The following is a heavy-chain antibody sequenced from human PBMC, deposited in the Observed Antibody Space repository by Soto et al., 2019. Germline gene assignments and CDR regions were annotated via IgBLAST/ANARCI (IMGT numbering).Heavy chain of an antibody. CDR1: GYTFTSYG. CDR2: ISAYNGNT. CDR3: ARRGYDSWSGYYPVDP. Sequence: ASVRVSCKASGYTFTSYGISWVRQAPGQGLEWMGWISAYNGNTNYAQKLQGRVTMTTDTSTSTAYMELRSLRSDDTAVYYCARRGYDSWSGYYPVDPWGQGNLVTVSS. J-gene: IGHJ5*02. D-gene: IGHD3-3*01. V-gene: IGHV1-18*01.